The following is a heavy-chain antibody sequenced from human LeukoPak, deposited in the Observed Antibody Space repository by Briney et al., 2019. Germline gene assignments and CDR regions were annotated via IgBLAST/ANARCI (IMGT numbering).Heavy chain of an antibody. J-gene: IGHJ5*02. CDR3: ARDLCHILTGYFTPLNCPFDP. CDR1: GYTFTSYY. V-gene: IGHV1-46*01. D-gene: IGHD3-9*01. Sequence: ASVKVSCKASGYTFTSYYMHWVRQAPGQGLEWMGIINPSGGSTSYAQKFQSRVTMTRDTFTSTVYMELSSLRSEDTAVYYCARDLCHILTGYFTPLNCPFDPWGQGTLVTVSS. CDR2: INPSGGST.